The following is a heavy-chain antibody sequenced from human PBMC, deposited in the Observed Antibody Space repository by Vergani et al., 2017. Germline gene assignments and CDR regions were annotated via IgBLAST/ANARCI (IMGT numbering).Heavy chain of an antibody. CDR2: TWYDGNNK. CDR3: ARDLRLLYNRFDP. CDR1: GFTFNQYG. J-gene: IGHJ5*02. Sequence: QVQLVESGGGVVQPGRSLRLFCAASGFTFNQYGMHWVRQAPGKGLEWVAVTWYDGNNKQYADSVKGRFTISRDNSKSTMYLQMNSLRYEDTGVYYCARDLRLLYNRFDPWGQGTLVTVSS. D-gene: IGHD1-14*01. V-gene: IGHV3-33*01.